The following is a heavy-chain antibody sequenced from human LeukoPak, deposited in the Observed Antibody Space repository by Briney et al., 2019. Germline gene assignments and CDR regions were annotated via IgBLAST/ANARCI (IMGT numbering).Heavy chain of an antibody. V-gene: IGHV3-66*04. Sequence: PGGSLRLSCAASGLTFSSYMSWVRQAPGKGLEWVSVIYSGGSIYYADSVKGRFTISIDKSKNTLYLQMNSLRAEDTAVYYCARPPYGGVDYWGQGTLVTVSS. CDR3: ARPPYGGVDY. J-gene: IGHJ4*02. CDR1: GLTFSSY. D-gene: IGHD4-23*01. CDR2: IYSGGSI.